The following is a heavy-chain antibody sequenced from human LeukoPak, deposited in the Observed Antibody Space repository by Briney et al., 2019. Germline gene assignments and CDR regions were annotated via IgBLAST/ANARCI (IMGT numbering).Heavy chain of an antibody. V-gene: IGHV3-21*01. CDR2: ISSSSSYI. CDR1: GFTFSSYA. CDR3: ATLELSFRRGYYYGMDV. Sequence: PGRPLRLSCAASGFTFSSYAMHWVRQAPGKGLEWVSSISSSSSYIYYADSVKGRFTISRDNAKNSLYLQMNSLRAEDTAVYYCATLELSFRRGYYYGMDVWGQGTTVTVSS. D-gene: IGHD1-7*01. J-gene: IGHJ6*02.